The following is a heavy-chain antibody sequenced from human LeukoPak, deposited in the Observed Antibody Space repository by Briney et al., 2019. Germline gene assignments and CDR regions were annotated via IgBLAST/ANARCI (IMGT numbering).Heavy chain of an antibody. V-gene: IGHV4-59*08. CDR2: IYYSGST. D-gene: IGHD2-15*01. J-gene: IGHJ5*02. CDR3: ARSWRYCSGGSCLGWFDP. Sequence: SETLSLTRTVSGGSISSYYWSWIRQPPGKGLEWIGYIYYSGSTNYTPSLKSRVTISVDTSKNQFSLKLSSLTAADTAVYYCARSWRYCSGGSCLGWFDPWGQGTLVTVSS. CDR1: GGSISSYY.